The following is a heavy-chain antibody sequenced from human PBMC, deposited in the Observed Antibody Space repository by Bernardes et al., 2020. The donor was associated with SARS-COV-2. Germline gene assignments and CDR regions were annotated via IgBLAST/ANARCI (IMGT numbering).Heavy chain of an antibody. Sequence: GGSLRLSCAASGFTVSNNYVGWVRQAPGKGLEWVSFIYSGGTTYYADSVKARFTISRDTSKNTLYLLMNSLRAEDTAVCYCAREFIAAAIDYWGQGTLVPVSS. V-gene: IGHV3-66*01. D-gene: IGHD6-13*01. CDR2: IYSGGTT. J-gene: IGHJ4*02. CDR3: AREFIAAAIDY. CDR1: GFTVSNNY.